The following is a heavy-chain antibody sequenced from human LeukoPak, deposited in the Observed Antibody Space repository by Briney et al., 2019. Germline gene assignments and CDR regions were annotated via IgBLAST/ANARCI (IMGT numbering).Heavy chain of an antibody. CDR2: IYYSGST. CDR1: GGSISRGGYY. Sequence: PSETLSLTCTVSGGSISRGGYYWRWIRQHPGKGLEWIGYIYYSGSTYYNPSLKSRVTISVDTSKNQFSLKLSSVTAADTAVYYCARHSSGYWYWGQGTLVTVSS. D-gene: IGHD3-22*01. V-gene: IGHV4-31*03. J-gene: IGHJ4*02. CDR3: ARHSSGYWY.